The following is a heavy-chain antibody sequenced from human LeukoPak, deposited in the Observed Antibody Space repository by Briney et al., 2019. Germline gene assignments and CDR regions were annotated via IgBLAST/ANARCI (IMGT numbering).Heavy chain of an antibody. J-gene: IGHJ6*02. CDR2: VYSGGST. CDR3: ARHRYYGSGSYGNYYAMDV. V-gene: IGHV3-66*04. D-gene: IGHD3-10*01. Sequence: GGSLRLSCAASGFTVSSNYMSWVRQAPGKGLEWVSVVYSGGSTYYADSVKGRFTISRDKSKNTMYLQMNSLRPEDTALYYCARHRYYGSGSYGNYYAMDVWGQGTTVTVSS. CDR1: GFTVSSNY.